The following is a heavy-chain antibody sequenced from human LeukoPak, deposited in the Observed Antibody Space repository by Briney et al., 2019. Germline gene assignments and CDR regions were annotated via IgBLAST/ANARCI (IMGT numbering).Heavy chain of an antibody. CDR2: IYYTGST. V-gene: IGHV4-59*01. CDR1: GGSISSYY. J-gene: IGHJ4*01. Sequence: SETLSLTCTVSGGSISSYYWSWIRQPPGKGLQWIGYIYYTGSTTYNPSLKSRVTISVDTSKNHFSLNLTSVTAADTAVYYCARAGSVDDFDYWSHGTLVAVPS. CDR3: ARAGSVDDFDY.